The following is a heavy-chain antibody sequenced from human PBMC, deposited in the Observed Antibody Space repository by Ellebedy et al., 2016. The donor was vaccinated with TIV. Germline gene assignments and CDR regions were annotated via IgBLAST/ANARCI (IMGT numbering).Heavy chain of an antibody. CDR3: AKDSGDIVVLPAASFDY. J-gene: IGHJ4*02. D-gene: IGHD2-2*01. V-gene: IGHV3-30*02. CDR2: MWHDGSRE. CDR1: GFSFSYHG. Sequence: GGSLRLXCVTSGFSFSYHGIHWVRQVPGKGLEWVAYMWHDGSREYYADSVKGRFTVSRDNSKNTLYLQMNSLRAEDTAVYYCAKDSGDIVVLPAASFDYWGQGTLVTVSS.